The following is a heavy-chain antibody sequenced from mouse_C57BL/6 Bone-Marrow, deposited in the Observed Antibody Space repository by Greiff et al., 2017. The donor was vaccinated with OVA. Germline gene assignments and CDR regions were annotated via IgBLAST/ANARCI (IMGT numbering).Heavy chain of an antibody. V-gene: IGHV1-64*01. J-gene: IGHJ2*01. Sequence: QVQLKQPGAELVKPGASVKLSCTASGYTFTSYWMHWVKQRPGQGLEWIGMIHPNSGSTNYNEKFKSKATLTVDKSSSTAYMQLSSLTSEDSAVYYCARYDGYLDYWGQGTTLTVSS. D-gene: IGHD2-3*01. CDR1: GYTFTSYW. CDR3: ARYDGYLDY. CDR2: IHPNSGST.